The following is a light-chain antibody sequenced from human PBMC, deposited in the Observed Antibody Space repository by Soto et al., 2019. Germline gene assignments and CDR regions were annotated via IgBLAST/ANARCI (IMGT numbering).Light chain of an antibody. CDR3: SSFTSRSTFNYV. Sequence: QSALTQPASVSGSPGQSITISCTGTSSDVGAYNYVSWYQQYPGTAPKVMIYEVSSRPSGVSHRFSGSKSGNTASLTISGLQRGDEADYYCSSFTSRSTFNYVFGTGTKLTVL. CDR2: EVS. J-gene: IGLJ1*01. V-gene: IGLV2-14*01. CDR1: SSDVGAYNY.